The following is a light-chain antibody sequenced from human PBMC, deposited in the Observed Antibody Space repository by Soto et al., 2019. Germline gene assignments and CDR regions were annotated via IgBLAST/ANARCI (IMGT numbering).Light chain of an antibody. CDR2: DAS. CDR1: QSISTN. J-gene: IGKJ1*01. Sequence: EIVMTQSPATLSVSPGERVTLSCRASQSISTNLAWYQQTPGQAPRLLIFDASSRAAGIPARFSGSGSGTEFTLTIGCLQLVVFAVYECPQYNGCPPNTFVQGTKV. CDR3: PQYNGCPPNT. V-gene: IGKV3-15*01.